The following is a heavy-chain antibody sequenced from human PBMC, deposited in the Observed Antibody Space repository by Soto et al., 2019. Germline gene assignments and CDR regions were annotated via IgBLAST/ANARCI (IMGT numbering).Heavy chain of an antibody. Sequence: QLQLQESGPGLVKPSETLSLTCSVSGGSISSSSYYWGWIRQPPGKGLEWIGSIYYSGSTYYNPSLKSRVTISVDSSTNQFSLKLSSVTAADTAVYYCAKTVDIGYDYSTRYYFDYWGQGTLVTVSS. CDR2: IYYSGST. V-gene: IGHV4-39*01. D-gene: IGHD4-4*01. J-gene: IGHJ4*02. CDR1: GGSISSSSYY. CDR3: AKTVDIGYDYSTRYYFDY.